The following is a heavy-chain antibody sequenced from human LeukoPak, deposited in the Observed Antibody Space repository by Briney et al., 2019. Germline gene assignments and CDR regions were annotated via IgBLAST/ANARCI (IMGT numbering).Heavy chain of an antibody. CDR3: ARGDSNIVASMDV. J-gene: IGHJ6*02. CDR1: GGSISSYY. Sequence: PSETLSLTWTVSGGSISSYYWSWIRQPAGKRLEWIGRFYTSGYTNYNPSLKSRVTMSVDRSKNQFSLKLSSVTAADTAVYYCARGDSNIVASMDVWGQGTTVTVSS. V-gene: IGHV4-4*07. CDR2: FYTSGYT. D-gene: IGHD2-15*01.